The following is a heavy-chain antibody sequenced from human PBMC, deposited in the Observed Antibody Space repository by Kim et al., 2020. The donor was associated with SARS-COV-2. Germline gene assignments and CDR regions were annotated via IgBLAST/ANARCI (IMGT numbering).Heavy chain of an antibody. D-gene: IGHD3-10*01. Sequence: ASVKVSCKASGYTFTSYAMHWVRQAPGQRLEWMGWINAGNGNTKYSQKFQGRVTITRDTSASTAYMELSSLRSEDTAVYYCARGRGITMVRGGYGMDVWGQGTTVTVSS. V-gene: IGHV1-3*01. CDR1: GYTFTSYA. CDR2: INAGNGNT. J-gene: IGHJ6*02. CDR3: ARGRGITMVRGGYGMDV.